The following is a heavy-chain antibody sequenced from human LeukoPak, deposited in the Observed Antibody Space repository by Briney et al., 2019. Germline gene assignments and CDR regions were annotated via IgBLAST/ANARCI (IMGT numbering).Heavy chain of an antibody. D-gene: IGHD5-18*01. Sequence: GGSLRLSCAASGFTFSSHWMHWVRQVPGKGLVWVSRIKNDGSSTTYADSVKGRFTISRDNAKNTLYLQMNSLRAEDTAVYYCARDRGYSYGDRGQGTLVTVFS. CDR3: ARDRGYSYGD. CDR1: GFTFSSHW. CDR2: IKNDGSST. V-gene: IGHV3-74*01. J-gene: IGHJ4*02.